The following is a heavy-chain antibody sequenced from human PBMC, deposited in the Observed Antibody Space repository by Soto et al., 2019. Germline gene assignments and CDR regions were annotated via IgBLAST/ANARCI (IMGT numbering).Heavy chain of an antibody. CDR1: GLTFSSYW. CDR2: INTDGRTI. J-gene: IGHJ4*01. V-gene: IGHV3-74*01. CDR3: ATAGNYRFDY. Sequence: GGSLRLSCAASGLTFSSYWIHWVRQAPGEGLEWVSRINTDGRTINYADSVKGRFTISRDNAKNTLYLQMNILRAEDTAVYYCATAGNYRFDYWGQGTMVTVSS. D-gene: IGHD1-7*01.